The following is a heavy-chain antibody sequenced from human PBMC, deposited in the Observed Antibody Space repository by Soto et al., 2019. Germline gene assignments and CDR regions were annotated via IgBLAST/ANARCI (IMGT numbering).Heavy chain of an antibody. CDR1: GFTLSTYA. V-gene: IGHV1-3*01. CDR3: ARDPGYSYGYN. D-gene: IGHD5-18*01. CDR2: IAAGNGKT. J-gene: IGHJ4*02. Sequence: ASVKVSCKTSGFTLSTYAMHWVRQAPGQSPEWMGWIAAGNGKTAYSPKFQGRVTLTTDTSASTAYMELSSLRSEDTAVYYCARDPGYSYGYNWGQGTLVTVSS.